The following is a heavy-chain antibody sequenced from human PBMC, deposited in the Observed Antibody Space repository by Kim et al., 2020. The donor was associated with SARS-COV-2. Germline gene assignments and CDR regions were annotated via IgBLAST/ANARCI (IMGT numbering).Heavy chain of an antibody. CDR3: AKAAPKDYYDSSGYLSS. J-gene: IGHJ5*02. Sequence: VKGRFTISRDNSKNTLYLQMNSLRAEDTAVYYCAKAAPKDYYDSSGYLSSWGQGTLVTVSS. D-gene: IGHD3-22*01. V-gene: IGHV3-30*02.